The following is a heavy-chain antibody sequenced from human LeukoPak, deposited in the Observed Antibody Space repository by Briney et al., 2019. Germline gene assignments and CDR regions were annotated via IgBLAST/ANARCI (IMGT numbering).Heavy chain of an antibody. CDR2: ISSSSSTI. CDR3: ARDQQGITIFGVRSSNRNYGMDV. CDR1: GFTFSSYS. Sequence: PGGSLRLSCAASGFTFSSYSMNWVRQAPGKGLEWVSYISSSSSTIYYADSVKGRFTISRDNAKNSLYLQMNSLGAEDTAVYYCARDQQGITIFGVRSSNRNYGMDVWGQGTTVTVSS. J-gene: IGHJ6*02. D-gene: IGHD3-3*01. V-gene: IGHV3-48*01.